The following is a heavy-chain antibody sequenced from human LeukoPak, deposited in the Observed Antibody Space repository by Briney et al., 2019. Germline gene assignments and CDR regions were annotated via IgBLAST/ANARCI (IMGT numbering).Heavy chain of an antibody. V-gene: IGHV4-39*01. CDR3: ARQKWRRYYYDSSGQVCYLDY. CDR1: GRSISSSSYY. J-gene: IGHJ4*02. Sequence: SETLSLTRTVSGRSISSSSYYWGWIPPPPGKGLEWMGSIYYSGSTYYPPSLKSRVTISVDTSKNQFSLKLSSVTAADTAVYYCARQKWRRYYYDSSGQVCYLDYWGQGTLVTVSS. CDR2: IYYSGST. D-gene: IGHD3-22*01.